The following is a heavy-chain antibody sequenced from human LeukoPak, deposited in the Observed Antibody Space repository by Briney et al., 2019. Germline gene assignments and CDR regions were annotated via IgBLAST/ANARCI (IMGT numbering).Heavy chain of an antibody. CDR1: GIIFTSSY. CDR3: AREQGSTGYFEY. Sequence: ASVKVSCKASGIIFTSSYTHWVRQAPGQGLEWMGVINPSDGTRNYAQKFQGRVTMTRDMSTSTVYMDLSSLRSEDTAVYYCAREQGSTGYFEYWGQGTLVTVSS. J-gene: IGHJ4*02. CDR2: INPSDGTR. D-gene: IGHD2-2*01. V-gene: IGHV1-46*01.